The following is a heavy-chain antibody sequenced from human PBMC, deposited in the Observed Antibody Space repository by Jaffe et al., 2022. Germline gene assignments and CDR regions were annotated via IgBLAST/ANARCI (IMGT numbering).Heavy chain of an antibody. CDR1: GYTFTGYY. Sequence: QVQLVQSGAEVKKPGASVKVSCKASGYTFTGYYMHWVRQAPGQGLEWMGWINPNSGGTNYAQKFQGRVTMTRDTSISTAYMELSRLRSDDTAVYYCARDGQGGGYEPYFDYWGQGTLVTVSS. CDR2: INPNSGGT. D-gene: IGHD5-12*01. V-gene: IGHV1-2*02. J-gene: IGHJ4*02. CDR3: ARDGQGGGYEPYFDY.